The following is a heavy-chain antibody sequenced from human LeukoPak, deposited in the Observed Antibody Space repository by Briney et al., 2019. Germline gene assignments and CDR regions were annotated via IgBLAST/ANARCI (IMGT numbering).Heavy chain of an antibody. J-gene: IGHJ4*02. CDR2: IYYSGST. V-gene: IGHV4-59*01. D-gene: IGHD3-22*01. CDR3: ARGGYYDSSGYYGYYFDY. Sequence: SETLSLTCTVSGGSISSYYWSWLRQPPGKGLEWIGYIYYSGSTNYNPSLKSRATISVETSKNQFSLKLSSVTAAATAVYYCARGGYYDSSGYYGYYFDYWGQGTLVTVSS. CDR1: GGSISSYY.